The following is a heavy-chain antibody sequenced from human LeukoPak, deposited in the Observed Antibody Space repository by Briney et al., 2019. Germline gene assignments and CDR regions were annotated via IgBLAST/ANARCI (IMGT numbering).Heavy chain of an antibody. J-gene: IGHJ4*02. CDR1: GYTFTIYA. CDR2: INTNTGNP. V-gene: IGHV7-4-1*02. CDR3: ARVRCSSTSCYRYCSGGSCPFDY. D-gene: IGHD2-15*01. Sequence: ASVNVSCKASGYTFTIYAMNWVRQAPGQGLEWMGWINTNTGNPTYAQGFTGRFVFSLDTSVSTAYLQISSLKAEDTAVYYCARVRCSSTSCYRYCSGGSCPFDYWGQGTLVTVSS.